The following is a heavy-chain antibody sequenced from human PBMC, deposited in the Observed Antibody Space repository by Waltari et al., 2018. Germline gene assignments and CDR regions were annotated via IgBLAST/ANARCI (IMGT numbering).Heavy chain of an antibody. CDR2: IKQDGSEK. J-gene: IGHJ5*02. Sequence: EVQLVESGGGLVQPGGPLRLSCAASGFTFSNSWMSWVRQAPGKGLEWVANIKQDGSEKYYVDSVKGRFTISRDNAKNSLSLQMNSLRAEDTAVYYCARVWRYYYDVRGYWMFDPWGQGTLVTVSS. CDR1: GFTFSNSW. V-gene: IGHV3-7*01. CDR3: ARVWRYYYDVRGYWMFDP. D-gene: IGHD3-22*01.